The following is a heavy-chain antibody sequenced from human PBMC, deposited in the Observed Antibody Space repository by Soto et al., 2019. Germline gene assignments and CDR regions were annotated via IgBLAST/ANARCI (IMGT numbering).Heavy chain of an antibody. D-gene: IGHD1-7*01. Sequence: PGGSLRLSCATSGLTFSNYAMIWVRQAPGWGLERVSSMSGSSSTTYYADSVRGRFTISRDRSKNTLYLQMSSLRAEDTALYYCAKNQERELPRVIDFWGQGTLVTVSS. CDR2: MSGSSSTT. V-gene: IGHV3-23*01. CDR1: GLTFSNYA. J-gene: IGHJ4*02. CDR3: AKNQERELPRVIDF.